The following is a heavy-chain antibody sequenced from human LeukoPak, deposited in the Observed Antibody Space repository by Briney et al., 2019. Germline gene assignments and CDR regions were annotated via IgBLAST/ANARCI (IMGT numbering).Heavy chain of an antibody. CDR2: ISYDGSNK. CDR1: GFTFSSYA. V-gene: IGHV3-30*18. CDR3: AKSSCYYDSRGYYSPDYFDY. Sequence: GGSLRLSCAASGFTFSSYAMHWVRQAPGKGLEWVAVISYDGSNKYYTDSVKGRFTISRDNSKNTLYLQMNSLRAEDTAVYYCAKSSCYYDSRGYYSPDYFDYWGQGTLVTVSS. D-gene: IGHD3-22*01. J-gene: IGHJ4*02.